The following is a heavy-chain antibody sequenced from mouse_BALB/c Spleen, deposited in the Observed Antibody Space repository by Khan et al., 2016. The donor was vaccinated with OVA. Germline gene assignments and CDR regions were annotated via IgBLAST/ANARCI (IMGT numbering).Heavy chain of an antibody. V-gene: IGHV2-9*02. CDR1: GFSLSNYG. D-gene: IGHD2-4*01. CDR2: IWTGGIT. CDR3: ARSYDYDVGVLAY. J-gene: IGHJ3*01. Sequence: QVQLKESGPGLVAPSQSLSITCTVSGFSLSNYGVHWVRQPPGKGLEWLGVIWTGGITNYNSALMSRLSISKDNSKSQVFLKMNRLQTDDTAIYYCARSYDYDVGVLAYWGQGTLVTVSA.